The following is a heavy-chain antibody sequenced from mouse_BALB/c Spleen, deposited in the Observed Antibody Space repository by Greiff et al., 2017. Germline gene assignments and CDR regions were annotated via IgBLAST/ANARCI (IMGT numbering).Heavy chain of an antibody. J-gene: IGHJ2*01. CDR1: GFTFSSYG. CDR2: ISSGGSYT. CDR3: ARLSTMVTSFDY. D-gene: IGHD2-2*01. Sequence: EVKLVESGGDLVKPGGSLTLSCAASGFTFSSYGMSWVRQTPDKRLVWGATISSGGSYTYYPDSVKGRFTIARDNAKNTLYLQMSSLKSEDTAMYYCARLSTMVTSFDYWGQGTTLTVSS. V-gene: IGHV5-6*02.